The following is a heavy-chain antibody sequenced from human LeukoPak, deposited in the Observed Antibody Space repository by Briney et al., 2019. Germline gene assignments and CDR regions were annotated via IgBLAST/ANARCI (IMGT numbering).Heavy chain of an antibody. V-gene: IGHV4-31*03. D-gene: IGHD6-19*01. CDR1: GGSISSGGYS. Sequence: SETLSLTCTVSGGSISSGGYSWSWLRQHPGKGLEWIGYIYYSGSTYYNPSLKSRVTISVDTSKNQFSLKLSSVTAADTAVYYCARTIAVTHYFDYWGQGTLVTVSS. J-gene: IGHJ4*02. CDR2: IYYSGST. CDR3: ARTIAVTHYFDY.